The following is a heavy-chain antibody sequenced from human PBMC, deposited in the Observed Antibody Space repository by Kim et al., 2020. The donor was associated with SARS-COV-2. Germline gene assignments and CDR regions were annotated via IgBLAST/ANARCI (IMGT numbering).Heavy chain of an antibody. CDR3: ARGGLYHYGMDV. V-gene: IGHV3-53*04. J-gene: IGHJ6*02. Sequence: IYNADSVKGRFTISRHNSNNTLIRQMNNLRPEDTAVYYCARGGLYHYGMDVWGQGTTVTVSS. CDR2: I.